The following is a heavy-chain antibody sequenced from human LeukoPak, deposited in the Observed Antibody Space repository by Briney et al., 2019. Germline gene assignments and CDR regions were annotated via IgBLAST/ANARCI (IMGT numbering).Heavy chain of an antibody. CDR3: AIDPNWGTHS. Sequence: GGSLRLSCAASGFTFSTYTMNWVRYPPGKRLEWVSIIGSSGGGIHYADSVKGRFTISRDNSKNALYLQMNSLRVEDTAVYYCAIDPNWGTHSWGQGVLVTVSS. D-gene: IGHD7-27*01. CDR1: GFTFSTYT. V-gene: IGHV3-23*01. J-gene: IGHJ4*02. CDR2: IGSSGGGI.